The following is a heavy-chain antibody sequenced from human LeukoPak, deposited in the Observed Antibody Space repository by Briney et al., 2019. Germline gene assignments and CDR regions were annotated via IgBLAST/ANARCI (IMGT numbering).Heavy chain of an antibody. CDR2: INPNSGGT. CDR3: ARGRIVGATPYYYYYMDV. V-gene: IGHV1-2*02. Sequence: ASVKVSCKASGYTFTGYYMHWVRQAPGQGLEWMGWINPNSGGTNYAQKFQGRVTMTRDTSISTAYMELSRLRSDDTAVYYCARGRIVGATPYYYYYMDVWGKGTTVTVSS. J-gene: IGHJ6*03. D-gene: IGHD1-26*01. CDR1: GYTFTGYY.